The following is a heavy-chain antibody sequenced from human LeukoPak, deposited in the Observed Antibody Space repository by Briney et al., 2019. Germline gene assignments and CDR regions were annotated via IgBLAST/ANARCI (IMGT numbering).Heavy chain of an antibody. V-gene: IGHV3-74*01. Sequence: PGGSLRLSCAASGFTFSSYWMNWVRHAPGRGLVWVSRIASDGSSTTYADSVKGRFSISRDNSKNTLYFEMSSLRVEDTAVYYCVKSPGSGWPVWGQGTLLTVSS. D-gene: IGHD6-19*01. J-gene: IGHJ4*02. CDR2: IASDGSST. CDR1: GFTFSSYW. CDR3: VKSPGSGWPV.